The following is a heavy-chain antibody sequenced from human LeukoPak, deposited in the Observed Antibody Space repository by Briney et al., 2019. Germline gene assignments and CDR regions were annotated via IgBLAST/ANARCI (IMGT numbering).Heavy chain of an antibody. J-gene: IGHJ6*03. CDR1: GYTFTSYD. V-gene: IGHV1-8*01. Sequence: ASVKVSCKASGYTFTSYDINWVRQAPGQGLEWMGWMNPNSGNTGYAQKFQGRVTMTRNTSISTAYMELSSLGSEDTAVYYCARGTGDFWSGYYTGGYYYYYMDVWGKGTTVTVSS. CDR3: ARGTGDFWSGYYTGGYYYYYMDV. D-gene: IGHD3-3*01. CDR2: MNPNSGNT.